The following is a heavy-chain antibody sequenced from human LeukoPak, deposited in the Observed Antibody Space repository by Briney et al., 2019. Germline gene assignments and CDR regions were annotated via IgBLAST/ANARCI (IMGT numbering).Heavy chain of an antibody. CDR2: ISYDGSNK. Sequence: GGSLRLSCAASGFTFSSYAMHWVRQAPGKGLEWVAVISYDGSNKYYADSVKGRFTISRDNSKNTLYLQMNSLRAEDTAVYYCARGGIAAAESWFDPWGQGTLVTVSS. V-gene: IGHV3-30*04. CDR1: GFTFSSYA. J-gene: IGHJ5*02. D-gene: IGHD6-13*01. CDR3: ARGGIAAAESWFDP.